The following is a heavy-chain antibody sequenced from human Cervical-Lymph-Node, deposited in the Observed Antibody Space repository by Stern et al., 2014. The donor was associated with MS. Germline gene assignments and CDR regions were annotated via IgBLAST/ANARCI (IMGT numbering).Heavy chain of an antibody. CDR3: ARGPNEHWGGHYHSNGLDV. Sequence: MQLVESGAEVKKPGASVTVSCTASGYAFNSYYLHWVRQAPGQGLEWMGWINPNRGGTAYAPRFHGRVSMTRDTSIITAYMELTGLTSDDTAVYYCARGPNEHWGGHYHSNGLDVWGLGTTVTVSS. D-gene: IGHD7-27*01. V-gene: IGHV1-2*02. CDR1: GYAFNSYY. J-gene: IGHJ6*02. CDR2: INPNRGGT.